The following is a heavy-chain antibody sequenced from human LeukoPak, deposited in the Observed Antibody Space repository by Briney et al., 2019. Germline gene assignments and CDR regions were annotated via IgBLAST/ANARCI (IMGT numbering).Heavy chain of an antibody. V-gene: IGHV4-39*01. CDR2: IYYSGST. D-gene: IGHD1-26*01. Sequence: SETLSLTCTVSGGSISSSSYYWGWIRQPPGKGLEWIGSIYYSGSTYYNSSLKSRVTISVDTSKNQFSLKLSSVTAADTAVYYCARHPFYYSGSSYNWFDPRGQGTLVTVSS. CDR1: GGSISSSSYY. CDR3: ARHPFYYSGSSYNWFDP. J-gene: IGHJ5*02.